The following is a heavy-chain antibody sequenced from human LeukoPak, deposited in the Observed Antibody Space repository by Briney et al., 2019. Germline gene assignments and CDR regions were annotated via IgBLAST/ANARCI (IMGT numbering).Heavy chain of an antibody. CDR3: AREDYGGIDF. CDR1: GFTFSTYS. D-gene: IGHD4-23*01. J-gene: IGHJ4*02. Sequence: PGGSLRLSCAASGFTFSTYSMNWVRQAPGRGLEWVSSITSTSSYTYYADSVKGRFTISRDNAKNSLYLQMNSLRAEDTAVYYCAREDYGGIDFWGQGTLVTVSS. V-gene: IGHV3-21*01. CDR2: ITSTSSYT.